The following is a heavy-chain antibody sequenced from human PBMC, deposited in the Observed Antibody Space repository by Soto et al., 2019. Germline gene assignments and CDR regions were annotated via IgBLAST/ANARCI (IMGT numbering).Heavy chain of an antibody. CDR1: GYNFINYW. D-gene: IGHD1-26*01. CDR2: IYPGDSDT. Sequence: PGESLKISCQGSGYNFINYWIGWVRQMPGKGLEWMGTIYPGDSDTRYSPSLQGQVTFSADKSITTAYLQWSSLKASDTAMYYCARGSAGATHFDYWGQGTLVTVSS. J-gene: IGHJ4*02. V-gene: IGHV5-51*01. CDR3: ARGSAGATHFDY.